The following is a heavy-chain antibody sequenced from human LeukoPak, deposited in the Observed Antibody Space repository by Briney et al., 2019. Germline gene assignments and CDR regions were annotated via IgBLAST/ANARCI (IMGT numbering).Heavy chain of an antibody. J-gene: IGHJ4*02. CDR2: IKTDGSEK. D-gene: IGHD1-20*01. CDR1: GFTFSNYW. CDR3: ARDLLSIDNWNGD. V-gene: IGHV3-7*01. Sequence: GGSLRLSCEGSGFTFSNYWMSWVRQAPGKGLEWVANIKTDGSEKYYVDSVKGRFTISRDNAKNSLYLQMNSLGAEDTAVYYCARDLLSIDNWNGDWGQGTLVTVSS.